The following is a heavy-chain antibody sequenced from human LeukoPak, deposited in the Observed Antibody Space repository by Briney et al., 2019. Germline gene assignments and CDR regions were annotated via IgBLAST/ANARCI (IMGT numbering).Heavy chain of an antibody. J-gene: IGHJ2*01. V-gene: IGHV3-53*01. CDR2: IYSSGST. CDR1: GFTVSGTY. D-gene: IGHD4-11*01. Sequence: PGGSLRLSCAASGFTVSGTYMSWVRQAPGKGLEWVSTIYSSGSTYYTDSVKGRFTISRDNLENTVYLQMNSLRAEDTAVYYCAKIGGAYSRYFDLWGRGTLVTVTS. CDR3: AKIGGAYSRYFDL.